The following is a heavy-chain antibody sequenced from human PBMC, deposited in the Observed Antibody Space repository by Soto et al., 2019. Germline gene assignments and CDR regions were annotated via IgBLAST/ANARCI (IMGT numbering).Heavy chain of an antibody. CDR2: IIPILGIT. D-gene: IGHD2-2*01. CDR3: ARAPTGCSGNCCYRFDY. CDR1: GGTFSYYT. V-gene: IGHV1-69*02. Sequence: QVQLVQSGAEVKKPGSSVRVSCEASGGTFSYYTISWVRQAPGQGLEWMGRIIPILGITNYAQKVQGRVTLTADTATSTAYMELSGLRSADTAVYYCARAPTGCSGNCCYRFDYWGQGTLVTVSS. J-gene: IGHJ4*02.